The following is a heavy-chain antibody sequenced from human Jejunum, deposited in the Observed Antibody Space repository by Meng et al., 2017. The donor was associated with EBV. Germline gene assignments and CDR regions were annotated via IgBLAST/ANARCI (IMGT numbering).Heavy chain of an antibody. V-gene: IGHV4-4*02. J-gene: IGHJ4*02. CDR3: ARYGSGYFPALWY. D-gene: IGHD3-3*01. Sequence: VQLEQSGPGLVKPSGTLSLTCALPSASLSSSNWWSGFRQPPGKGLEWIGEIYHSGSTNYNPSLKSRVTISVDKSKNQFSLKLSSVTAADTAVYYCARYGSGYFPALWYWGQGTLVTVSS. CDR2: IYHSGST. CDR1: SASLSSSNW.